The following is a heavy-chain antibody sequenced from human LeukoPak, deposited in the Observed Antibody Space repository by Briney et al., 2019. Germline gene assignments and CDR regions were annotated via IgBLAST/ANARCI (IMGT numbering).Heavy chain of an antibody. D-gene: IGHD4-17*01. J-gene: IGHJ4*02. CDR3: ASPPVLPRYGDYLDY. Sequence: GESLKISCQGSGSSFTTSWIGWVRQLPGKGMEWMGIIYPGDSDTRYSPSFQGQVTISADKSISTAYLQWSSLKASDTAMYYCASPPVLPRYGDYLDYWGQGTLVTVSS. CDR2: IYPGDSDT. V-gene: IGHV5-51*01. CDR1: GSSFTTSW.